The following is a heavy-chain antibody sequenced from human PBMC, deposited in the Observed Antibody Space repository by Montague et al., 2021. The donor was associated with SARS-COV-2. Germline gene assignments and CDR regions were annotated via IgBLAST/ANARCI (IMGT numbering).Heavy chain of an antibody. J-gene: IGHJ6*03. V-gene: IGHV4-34*01. Sequence: SETLSLTCAVHGGSFSTYSWNWIRQPPGKGLEWIGEIHHGGSTNYNPSLKSRVTISADTSKNQFSLKLTSVAAADTAVYYCARLGDGVVPSPILGVGPYYSYYYMDVWGKVPRSPSP. CDR1: GGSFSTYS. CDR3: ARLGDGVVPSPILGVGPYYSYYYMDV. CDR2: IHHGGST. D-gene: IGHD3-10*01.